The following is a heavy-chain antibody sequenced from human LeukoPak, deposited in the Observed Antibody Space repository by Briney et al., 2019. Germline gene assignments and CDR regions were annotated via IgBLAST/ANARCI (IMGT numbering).Heavy chain of an antibody. V-gene: IGHV4-4*07. CDR1: GGSISSYY. J-gene: IGHJ4*02. Sequence: SETLSLTCTVSGGSISSYYWSWIRQPAGKGLEWIGRIYTSGSTNHNPSLKSRVTMSVDTSKNQFSLKLSSVTAADTAVYYCARDQGYCSGGSCYSNLHFDYWGQGTLVTVSS. CDR2: IYTSGST. CDR3: ARDQGYCSGGSCYSNLHFDY. D-gene: IGHD2-15*01.